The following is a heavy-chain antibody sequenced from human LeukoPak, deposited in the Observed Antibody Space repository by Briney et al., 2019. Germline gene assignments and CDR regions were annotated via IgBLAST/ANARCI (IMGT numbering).Heavy chain of an antibody. V-gene: IGHV3-11*01. Sequence: GGSLRLSCAASGFTFSDFYMSWLRQTPGKGLEWVSYISTTGTTVDYADSEKGRFTISRDNAKGSLYLQMNNLGADDTAVYYCAKGHTYGMIWGQGTLVTVSS. J-gene: IGHJ4*02. CDR1: GFTFSDFY. CDR2: ISTTGTTV. CDR3: AKGHTYGMI. D-gene: IGHD2-8*01.